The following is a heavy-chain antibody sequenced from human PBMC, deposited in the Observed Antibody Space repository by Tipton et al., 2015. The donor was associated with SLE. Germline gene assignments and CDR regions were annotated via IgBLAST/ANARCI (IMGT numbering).Heavy chain of an antibody. J-gene: IGHJ4*02. D-gene: IGHD5-18*01. CDR3: ARDRDRYSYGYNFDY. V-gene: IGHV3-30-3*01. CDR1: GFTFSSYP. Sequence: RSLRLSCAASGFTFSSYPMHWVRQAPGKGLEWVAIISYDGSNKYFADSVKGRFTISRDNSKNTLYLQMNSLRAEDTAVYYCARDRDRYSYGYNFDYWGQGTLVTVSS. CDR2: ISYDGSNK.